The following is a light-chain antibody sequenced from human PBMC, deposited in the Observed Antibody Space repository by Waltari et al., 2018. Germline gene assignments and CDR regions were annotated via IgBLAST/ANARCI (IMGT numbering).Light chain of an antibody. V-gene: IGKV1-13*02. CDR1: QGIFSS. Sequence: AFQLTQSPSSLSASVGDSVTLSCRASQGIFSSLAWYQQKPGQPPKLLIYAASTLESGVPSRFSGSGSGTDFTLTISSLEAEDFATYYCQQFNTYPLTFGGGTRVDIK. CDR3: QQFNTYPLT. CDR2: AAS. J-gene: IGKJ4*01.